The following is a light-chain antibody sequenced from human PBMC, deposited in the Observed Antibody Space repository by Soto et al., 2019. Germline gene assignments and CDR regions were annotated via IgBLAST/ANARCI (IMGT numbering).Light chain of an antibody. CDR1: RSVSNNY. Sequence: IGVTHYQGTLTLSPGERATISWMASRSVSNNYLAWYQQKPGQAPRLLIYGASNRATGIPDRFSGSVSGTDFTLTIISLERGHFSVYDFPLSRSSAKSFVEGTKVDIK. CDR2: GAS. CDR3: PLSRSSAKS. J-gene: IGKJ1*01. V-gene: IGKV3-20*01.